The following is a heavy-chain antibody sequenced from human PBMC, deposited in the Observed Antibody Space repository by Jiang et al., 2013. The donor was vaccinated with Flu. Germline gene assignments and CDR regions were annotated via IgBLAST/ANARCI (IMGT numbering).Heavy chain of an antibody. CDR1: GGSISSSSYY. D-gene: IGHD6-13*01. CDR3: ARQTRIAAAQRYFDY. V-gene: IGHV4-39*01. J-gene: IGHJ4*02. CDR2: IYYSGST. Sequence: LLKPSETLSLTCTVSGGSISSSSYYWGWIRQPPGKGLEWIGSIYYSGSTYYNPSLKSRVTISVDTSKNQFSLKLSSVTAADTAVYYCARQTRIAAAQRYFDYWGQGTLVTVSS.